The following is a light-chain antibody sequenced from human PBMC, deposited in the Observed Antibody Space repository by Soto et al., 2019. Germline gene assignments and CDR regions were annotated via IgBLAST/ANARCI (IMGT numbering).Light chain of an antibody. J-gene: IGKJ1*01. CDR3: QQYGSSPRT. V-gene: IGKV3-20*01. Sequence: EIVLTQSPGTLSLSPGERATLSCRASQSVSSSYLAWYQQKPGQAPRLLIYGASSTATGIPDRFSGSGSGRDFPLTNSRVEPEDVAVYFCQQYGSSPRTFGQGTNVEI. CDR2: GAS. CDR1: QSVSSSY.